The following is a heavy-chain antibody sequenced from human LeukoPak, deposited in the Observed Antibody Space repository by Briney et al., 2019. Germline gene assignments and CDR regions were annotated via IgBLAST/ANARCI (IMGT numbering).Heavy chain of an antibody. Sequence: PSETLSLTCTVSGGSISSSSYFWGWIRQPPGKGLEWIGGIDSSGSTYYNPALKSRVTISVDMSKNHFSLRLSSVTAADTAVYYCARIDSRAGGDYWGQGTLVTVSS. J-gene: IGHJ4*02. CDR2: IDSSGST. CDR1: GGSISSSSYF. D-gene: IGHD4-11*01. V-gene: IGHV4-39*07. CDR3: ARIDSRAGGDY.